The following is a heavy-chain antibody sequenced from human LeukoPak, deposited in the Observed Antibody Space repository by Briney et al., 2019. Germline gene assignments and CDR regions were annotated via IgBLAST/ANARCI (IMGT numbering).Heavy chain of an antibody. Sequence: SETLSLTCTVSGGSISSYYWSWIRQPAGKGLEWIGRIYTSGSTNYNPSLKSRVTMSVDTYKNQFSLKLSSVTAADTAVYYCARDDPPSAGDAFDIWGQGTMVTVSS. V-gene: IGHV4-4*07. J-gene: IGHJ3*02. D-gene: IGHD6-25*01. CDR3: ARDDPPSAGDAFDI. CDR1: GGSISSYY. CDR2: IYTSGST.